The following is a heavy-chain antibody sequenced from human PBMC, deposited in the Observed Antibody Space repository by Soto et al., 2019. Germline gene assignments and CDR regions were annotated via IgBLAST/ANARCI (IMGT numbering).Heavy chain of an antibody. CDR1: GFTFSSYG. J-gene: IGHJ4*02. V-gene: IGHV3-33*01. D-gene: IGHD4-17*01. CDR2: IWYDGSNK. Sequence: QVQLVESGGGVVQPGRSLRLSCAASGFTFSSYGMHWVRQAPGKGLEWVAVIWYDGSNKYYADSVKGRFTISRDNSKNTLYLQMNSLRAEDTAVYYCARVLLDYGDYAFAYWGQGTLVTVSS. CDR3: ARVLLDYGDYAFAY.